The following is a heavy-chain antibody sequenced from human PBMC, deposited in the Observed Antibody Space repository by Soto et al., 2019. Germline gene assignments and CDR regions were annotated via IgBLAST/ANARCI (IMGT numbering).Heavy chain of an antibody. V-gene: IGHV1-24*01. D-gene: IGHD3-16*02. Sequence: ASVKVSCKVSGYTLTELSMHWVRQAPGKGLEWMGGFDPEDGETIYAQKFQGRVTMTEDTSTDTAYMELSSLRSEDTAVYYCATVYYDYVWGSYRSRWFDPWGQGTLVTVSS. CDR2: FDPEDGET. J-gene: IGHJ5*02. CDR1: GYTLTELS. CDR3: ATVYYDYVWGSYRSRWFDP.